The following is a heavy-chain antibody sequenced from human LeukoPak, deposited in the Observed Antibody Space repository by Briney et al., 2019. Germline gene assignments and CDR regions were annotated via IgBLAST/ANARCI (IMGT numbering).Heavy chain of an antibody. CDR1: GFTFRSYS. J-gene: IGHJ3*02. CDR3: AEYGDYDLGAFDI. V-gene: IGHV3-21*01. D-gene: IGHD4-17*01. CDR2: ISSSSSYI. Sequence: PGGSLRLSCAASGFTFRSYSMDWVRQAPGKGLEWVSSISSSSSYIYYADSVKGRFTISRDNAKNSLYLQMNSLRAEDTAVYYCAEYGDYDLGAFDIWGQGTMVTVSS.